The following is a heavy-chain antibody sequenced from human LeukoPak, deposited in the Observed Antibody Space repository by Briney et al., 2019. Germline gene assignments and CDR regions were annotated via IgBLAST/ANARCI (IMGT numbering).Heavy chain of an antibody. CDR2: ISYDGSNK. CDR1: GFTFSSYA. J-gene: IGHJ4*02. Sequence: PGGSLRLSCAASGFTFSSYAMHWVRQAPGKGLEWVAVISYDGSNKYYADSVKGRFTISRDNSKNTLYLQMNSLRAEDTAVYYCARDHYDSSGSLLDYWGQGTLVTVSS. V-gene: IGHV3-30-3*01. CDR3: ARDHYDSSGSLLDY. D-gene: IGHD3-22*01.